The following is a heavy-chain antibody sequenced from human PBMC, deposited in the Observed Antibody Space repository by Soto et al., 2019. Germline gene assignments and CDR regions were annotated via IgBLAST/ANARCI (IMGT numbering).Heavy chain of an antibody. V-gene: IGHV5-51*01. D-gene: IGHD6-13*01. CDR3: ASPYSIPDYYYGMDV. CDR1: GYSFTNYW. Sequence: LGESLKISCKGSGYSFTNYWIGWVRQMPGKGLEWMGIIYPGDSDTRYSPSFQGQVTISVDKSISTAYLQWSSLKASDTAIYYCASPYSIPDYYYGMDVWGQGTTVTVSS. J-gene: IGHJ6*02. CDR2: IYPGDSDT.